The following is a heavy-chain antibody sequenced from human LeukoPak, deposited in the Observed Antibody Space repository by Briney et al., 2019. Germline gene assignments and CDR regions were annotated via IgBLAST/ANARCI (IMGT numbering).Heavy chain of an antibody. CDR2: INPNSGGT. V-gene: IGHV1-2*02. CDR1: GYTFTGYY. J-gene: IGHJ4*02. Sequence: ASVKVSCKASGYTFTGYYMHWVRQVPGQGLEWMGWINPNSGGTNYAQKFQGRVTMTRDTSISTAYMELSRLRSDDTAVYYCASGGHSPGGSGYDDYWGQGTLVTVSS. CDR3: ASGGHSPGGSGYDDY. D-gene: IGHD3-22*01.